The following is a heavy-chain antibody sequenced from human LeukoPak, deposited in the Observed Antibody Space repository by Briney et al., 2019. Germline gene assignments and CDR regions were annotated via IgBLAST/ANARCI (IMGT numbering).Heavy chain of an antibody. CDR2: ISAYNGNT. Sequence: ASVKVSCKASGYTFTSYGISLVRQAPGQGLEWMGWISAYNGNTNYAQKLQGRVSMTTDTSTSTAYMELRSLRSDDTAVYYCARDNAIIPAEIADYWGQGTQVTVSS. CDR1: GYTFTSYG. D-gene: IGHD2-2*01. J-gene: IGHJ4*02. V-gene: IGHV1-18*01. CDR3: ARDNAIIPAEIADY.